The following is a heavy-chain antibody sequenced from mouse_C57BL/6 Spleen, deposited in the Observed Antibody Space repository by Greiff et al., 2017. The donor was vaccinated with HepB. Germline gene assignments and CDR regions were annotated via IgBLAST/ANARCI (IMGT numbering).Heavy chain of an antibody. CDR3: AREGYYGPWFAY. CDR2: IYPGSGST. D-gene: IGHD1-1*02. CDR1: GYTFTSYW. Sequence: QVQLKQPGAELVKPGASVKMSCKASGYTFTSYWITWVKQRPGQGLEWIGDIYPGSGSTNYNEKFKSKATLTVDTSSSTAYMQLSSLTSEDSAVYYCAREGYYGPWFAYWGQGTLVTVSA. J-gene: IGHJ3*01. V-gene: IGHV1-55*01.